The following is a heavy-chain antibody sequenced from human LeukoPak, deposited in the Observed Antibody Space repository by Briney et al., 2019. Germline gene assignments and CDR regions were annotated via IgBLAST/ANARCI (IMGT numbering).Heavy chain of an antibody. CDR2: ISGSGGST. CDR1: GFTFSSYA. V-gene: IGHV3-23*01. Sequence: GGSLRLSCAASGFTFSSYAMNWVRQAPGKGLEWVSAISGSGGSTYYADSVKGRFTISRDNSKNTLYLQMNSLRAEDSAVYYCAKGSYGDYVRYYYYMDVWGKGTPVTVSS. CDR3: AKGSYGDYVRYYYYMDV. J-gene: IGHJ6*03. D-gene: IGHD4-17*01.